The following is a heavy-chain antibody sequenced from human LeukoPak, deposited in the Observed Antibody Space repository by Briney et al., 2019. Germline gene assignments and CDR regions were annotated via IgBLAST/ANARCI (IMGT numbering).Heavy chain of an antibody. V-gene: IGHV1-18*01. J-gene: IGHJ4*02. CDR2: IRADSGKT. Sequence: GASVKVSCQASVYIFTNYGISWVRQAPGPGLEWMVWIRADSGKTNYAQKLQGGVTMTTETYTSEAYIALSGLSSDARAWCYCARDALGCDYHPDCWGQRTLVTVSS. CDR1: VYIFTNYG. D-gene: IGHD4/OR15-4a*01. CDR3: ARDALGCDYHPDC.